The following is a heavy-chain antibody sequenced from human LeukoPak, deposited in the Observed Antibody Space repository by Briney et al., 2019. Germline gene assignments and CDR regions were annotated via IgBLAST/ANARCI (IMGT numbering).Heavy chain of an antibody. D-gene: IGHD5-18*01. CDR3: ARSLWPEDY. CDR2: IKQDGSEK. V-gene: IGHV3-7*01. CDR1: GFTFSSYW. Sequence: GGSLRLSCAASGFTFSSYWMSWVRQAPGKGLEWVANIKQDGSEKSYVDSVKGRFTISRDNAKTSLYLQMNSLRVEDTAVYYCARSLWPEDYWGQGTLVTVSS. J-gene: IGHJ4*02.